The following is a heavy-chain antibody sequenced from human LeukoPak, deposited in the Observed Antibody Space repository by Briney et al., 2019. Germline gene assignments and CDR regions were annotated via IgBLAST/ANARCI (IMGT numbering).Heavy chain of an antibody. CDR3: AKDRGFWRDIPDY. Sequence: PGGSLRLSCAASGFTFSSYAMSWVRQAPGKGLGWVSAISGSGGSTYYADSVKGRFTISRDNSKNTLYLQMNSLRAEDTAVYYCAKDRGFWRDIPDYWGQGTLVTVSS. CDR2: ISGSGGST. V-gene: IGHV3-23*01. D-gene: IGHD3-3*01. CDR1: GFTFSSYA. J-gene: IGHJ4*02.